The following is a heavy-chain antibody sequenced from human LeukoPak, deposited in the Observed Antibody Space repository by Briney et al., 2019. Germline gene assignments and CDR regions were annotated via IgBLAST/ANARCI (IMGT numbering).Heavy chain of an antibody. CDR2: IYYSGST. J-gene: IGHJ4*02. Sequence: SETLSLTCTVSGGSVSSGSYYWGWIRQPPGKGLEWIGTIYYSGSTYYNPSLKSRVTISVDTSKNQFSLKLSSVTAADTAVYYCAREGGYSGYVSRAGGGIDYWGQGTLVTVSS. V-gene: IGHV4-39*07. CDR1: GGSVSSGSYY. D-gene: IGHD5-12*01. CDR3: AREGGYSGYVSRAGGGIDY.